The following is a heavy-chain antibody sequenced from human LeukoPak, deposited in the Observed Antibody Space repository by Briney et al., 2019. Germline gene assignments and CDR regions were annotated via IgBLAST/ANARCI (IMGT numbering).Heavy chain of an antibody. V-gene: IGHV3-23*01. D-gene: IGHD2-2*01. CDR3: AKPVCTITSCQSYFDY. J-gene: IGHJ4*02. CDR1: GFTFSNNA. Sequence: GGSLRLSCAASGFTFSNNAMSWVRQAPGKGLEWVSAISGDSTWYADSVKGRFTISRDIYKNTLYLQMNSLRAEDTAVYYCAKPVCTITSCQSYFDYWGQGTLLTVSS. CDR2: ISGDST.